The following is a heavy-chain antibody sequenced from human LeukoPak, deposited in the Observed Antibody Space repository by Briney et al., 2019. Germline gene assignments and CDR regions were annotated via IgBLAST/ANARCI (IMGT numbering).Heavy chain of an antibody. CDR2: MNPNSGNT. J-gene: IGHJ6*02. V-gene: IGHV1-8*02. D-gene: IGHD4/OR15-4a*01. Sequence: ASVKVSCKASGYTFSSYGISWVRQATGQGLEWMGWMNPNSGNTGYAQKFQGRVTMTRNTSISTAYMGLSSLRSEDTAVYYCASFRGAIPDYYYYGMDVWGQGTTVTVSS. CDR3: ASFRGAIPDYYYYGMDV. CDR1: GYTFSSYG.